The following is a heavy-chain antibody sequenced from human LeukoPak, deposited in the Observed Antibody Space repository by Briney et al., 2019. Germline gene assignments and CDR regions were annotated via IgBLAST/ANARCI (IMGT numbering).Heavy chain of an antibody. J-gene: IGHJ4*02. CDR1: GFTFSSYD. Sequence: GGSLRLSCAASGFTFSSYDIHWVRQAPGKGLEWVAFIRYDGSNKYYADSMKGRFTISRDNSKNTLYLQMNSLRAEDTAVYYCASAANRPFDYWGQGTLVTVSS. D-gene: IGHD2-15*01. V-gene: IGHV3-30*02. CDR3: ASAANRPFDY. CDR2: IRYDGSNK.